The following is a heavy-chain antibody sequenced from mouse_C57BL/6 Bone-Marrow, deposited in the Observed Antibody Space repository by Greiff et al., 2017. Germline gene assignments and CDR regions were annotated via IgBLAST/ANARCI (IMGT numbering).Heavy chain of an antibody. J-gene: IGHJ4*01. CDR3: TRRRFPITTVVDYAMDY. D-gene: IGHD1-1*01. Sequence: VQLQQSGAELVRPGASVTLSCKASGYTFTDYEMHWVKQTPVHGLEWIGAIDPETGGTAYNQKFKGKAILTADKSSSTAYMELRSLTSEDSAVYYCTRRRFPITTVVDYAMDYWGQGTSVTVS. CDR2: IDPETGGT. V-gene: IGHV1-15*01. CDR1: GYTFTDYE.